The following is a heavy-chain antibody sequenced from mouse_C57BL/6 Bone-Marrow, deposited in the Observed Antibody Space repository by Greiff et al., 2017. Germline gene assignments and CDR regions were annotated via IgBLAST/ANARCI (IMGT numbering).Heavy chain of an antibody. CDR3: ARAGYSGCFDY. D-gene: IGHD2-12*01. J-gene: IGHJ2*01. V-gene: IGHV1-81*01. CDR1: GFTFTSYG. CDR2: IYPRSGNT. Sequence: QVLLQQSGAGLARPGASLKLSCTASGFTFTSYGISWVKQRTGQGLEWVGEIYPRSGNTYYNENLKGRATLSADNSSITAYMELRGLRSEDSAVYFCARAGYSGCFDYWGQGTTLTVSS.